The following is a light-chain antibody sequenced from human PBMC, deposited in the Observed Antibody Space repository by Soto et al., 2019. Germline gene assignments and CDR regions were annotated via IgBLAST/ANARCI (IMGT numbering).Light chain of an antibody. J-gene: IGLJ2*01. CDR3: AAWDGSLNVVL. V-gene: IGLV1-44*01. CDR2: NDN. Sequence: QSLLTQPSSASGTPGQTVTISCSGTSSNIGTNTVNWYRQVPGTAPKLLIFNDNVRPSGVPGRFSGSRSGTSASLAISGHQSEDEADCYCAAWDGSLNVVLLGGGTQLTVL. CDR1: SSNIGTNT.